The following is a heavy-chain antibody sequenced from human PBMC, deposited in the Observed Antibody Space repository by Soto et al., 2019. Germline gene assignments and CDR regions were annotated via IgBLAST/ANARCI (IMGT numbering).Heavy chain of an antibody. D-gene: IGHD6-13*01. Sequence: EVQLLESGGGLVQPGRSLRLSCTASGFTFSSHAMTWVRQAPGKGLEWVSGLSDSGDSIYYADSVKGRFTIYSDNSMNKLYLQMNTLRVEDTAVYYCAKVSSSWYAGFFDLWGQGTLVTVSS. CDR1: GFTFSSHA. CDR3: AKVSSSWYAGFFDL. V-gene: IGHV3-23*01. CDR2: LSDSGDSI. J-gene: IGHJ4*02.